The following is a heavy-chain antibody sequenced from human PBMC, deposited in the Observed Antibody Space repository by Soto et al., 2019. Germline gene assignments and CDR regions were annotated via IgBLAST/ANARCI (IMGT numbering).Heavy chain of an antibody. CDR3: ARSLDV. CDR1: GFSISSFW. Sequence: SLRLSCAASGFSISSFWMYWVRQPPGKGLVWVSRINGDASSTSYADSVKGRFTISRDNAKNTLYLQMNSLRAEDTAMYYCARSLDVWGQGTTVTVSS. V-gene: IGHV3-74*01. J-gene: IGHJ6*02. CDR2: INGDASST.